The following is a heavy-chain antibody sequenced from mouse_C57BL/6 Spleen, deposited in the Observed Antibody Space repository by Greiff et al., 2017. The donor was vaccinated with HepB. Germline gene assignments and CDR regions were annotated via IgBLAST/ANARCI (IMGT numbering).Heavy chain of an antibody. CDR3: ARDRGYYGSSPHYYAMDY. J-gene: IGHJ4*01. V-gene: IGHV5-4*01. CDR2: ISDGGSYT. Sequence: EVQVVESGGGLVKPGGSLKLSCAASGFTFSSYAMSWVRQTPEKRLEWVATISDGGSYTYYPDNVKGRFTISRDNAKNNLYLQMSHLKSEDTAMYYCARDRGYYGSSPHYYAMDYWGQGTSVTVSS. CDR1: GFTFSSYA. D-gene: IGHD1-1*01.